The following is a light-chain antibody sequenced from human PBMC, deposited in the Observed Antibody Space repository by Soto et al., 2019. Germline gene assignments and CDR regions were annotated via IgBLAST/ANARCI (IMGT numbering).Light chain of an antibody. CDR3: LSFDNSRSVV. CDR1: SSNIGAGYD. J-gene: IGLJ2*01. Sequence: QSVLTQPPSVSGAPGQRVTISCTGSSSNIGAGYDVHWYQQLPGRAPKLLIYGNTNRPSGVPDRFSGPKSGTSASLAVTGLQAEDEADYYCLSFDNSRSVVYGGGTKLTVL. CDR2: GNT. V-gene: IGLV1-40*01.